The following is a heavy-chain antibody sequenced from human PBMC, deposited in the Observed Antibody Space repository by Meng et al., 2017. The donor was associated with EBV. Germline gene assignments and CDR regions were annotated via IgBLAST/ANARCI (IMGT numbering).Heavy chain of an antibody. CDR3: AKSSSSTPGVVDS. J-gene: IGHJ4*02. V-gene: IGHV4-61*01. Sequence: VQLQAPGQGSGKPSVTLSPTCTGLGASASGGTFHWGWIRQPPGKELQWIGYIYDGGTTIYNPSLKSRVTIFLDTSRNQFSLGLRSVTTADTAVYYCAKSSSSTPGVVDSWGQGTLVTVSS. D-gene: IGHD2-2*01. CDR2: IYDGGTT. CDR1: GASASGGTFH.